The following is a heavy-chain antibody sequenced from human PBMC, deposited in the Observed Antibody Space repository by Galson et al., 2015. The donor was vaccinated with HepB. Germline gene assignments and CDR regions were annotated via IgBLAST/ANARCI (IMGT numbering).Heavy chain of an antibody. Sequence: SLRLSCAASGFTLNGYAMSWVRQAPGKGLEWVSGISGNGLNTYYADSVKGRFTISRDTSTNTLDLQMNSLRAEDTAIYYCTNLGPATVEVDVVYWGQGTLVTVSS. CDR1: GFTLNGYA. CDR2: ISGNGLNT. J-gene: IGHJ4*02. CDR3: TNLGPATVEVDVVY. V-gene: IGHV3-23*01. D-gene: IGHD2-15*01.